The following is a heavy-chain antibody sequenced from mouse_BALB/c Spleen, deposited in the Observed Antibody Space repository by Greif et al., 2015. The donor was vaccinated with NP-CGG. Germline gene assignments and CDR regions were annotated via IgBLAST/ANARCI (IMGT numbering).Heavy chain of an antibody. CDR3: ARHGSSHYYAMDY. CDR2: INSNGGST. J-gene: IGHJ4*01. CDR1: GFTFSSYY. Sequence: EVQGVESGGGLVKLGGSLKLSCAASGFTFSSYYMSWVRQTPEKRLELVAAINSNGGSTYYPDTVKGRFTISRDNAKNTLYLQMSSLKSEDTALYYCARHGSSHYYAMDYWGQGTSVTVSS. D-gene: IGHD1-1*01. V-gene: IGHV5-6-2*01.